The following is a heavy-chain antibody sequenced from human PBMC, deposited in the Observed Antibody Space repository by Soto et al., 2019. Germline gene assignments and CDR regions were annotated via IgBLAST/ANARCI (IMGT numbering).Heavy chain of an antibody. Sequence: GGSLRLYCAASGFTFSSYCMHWVRQAPGKGLEWVAVISYDGSNKYYADSVKGRFTISRDNSKNTLYLQMNSLRAEDTAVYYCAKDRRVVPAAWVHNWFDPWGQGTLVTVAS. CDR3: AKDRRVVPAAWVHNWFDP. CDR1: GFTFSSYC. CDR2: ISYDGSNK. V-gene: IGHV3-30*18. J-gene: IGHJ5*02. D-gene: IGHD2-2*01.